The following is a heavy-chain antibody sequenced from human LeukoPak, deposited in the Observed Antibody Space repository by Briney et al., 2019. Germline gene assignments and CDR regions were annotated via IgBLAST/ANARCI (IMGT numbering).Heavy chain of an antibody. CDR2: IIPIFVTA. D-gene: IGHD2-15*01. J-gene: IGHJ4*02. V-gene: IGHV1-69*05. Sequence: SVKVSCKASGGTFSSYAISWVRQAPGQGLEWMGRIIPIFVTANYAQKFQGRVTLTTDESTSTAYMELSSLRSEDTAVYYCARPARSCSGGSCHTLYFDYWGQGTLVTVSS. CDR1: GGTFSSYA. CDR3: ARPARSCSGGSCHTLYFDY.